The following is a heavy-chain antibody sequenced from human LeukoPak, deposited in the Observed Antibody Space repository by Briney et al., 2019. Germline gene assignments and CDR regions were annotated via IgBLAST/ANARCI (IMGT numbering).Heavy chain of an antibody. CDR1: GYTFTSYG. CDR2: ISAYNGNT. V-gene: IGHV1-18*01. Sequence: GASVKVSCKASGYTFTSYGISWVRQAPGQGLEWMGWISAYNGNTNYAQKLQGRVTMTTDTSTSTAYMELRSLRSDDTAVYYCARDPKDCSSTSCYTGNAFDIWGQGTMVTVSS. CDR3: ARDPKDCSSTSCYTGNAFDI. J-gene: IGHJ3*02. D-gene: IGHD2-2*02.